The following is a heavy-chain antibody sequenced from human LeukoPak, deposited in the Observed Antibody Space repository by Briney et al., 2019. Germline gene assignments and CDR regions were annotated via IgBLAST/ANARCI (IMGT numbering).Heavy chain of an antibody. CDR1: GYSISSGYY. CDR3: ARSNYCSSTSCYLGGLYNWFDP. CDR2: IYHSGST. Sequence: PSETLSLTCTVSGYSISSGYYWGWLRQPPGKGLEWIGSIYHSGSTYYNPSLKSRVTISVDTSKNQCSLKLSSVTAADTAVYYCARSNYCSSTSCYLGGLYNWFDPWGQGTLVTVSS. J-gene: IGHJ5*02. V-gene: IGHV4-38-2*02. D-gene: IGHD2-2*01.